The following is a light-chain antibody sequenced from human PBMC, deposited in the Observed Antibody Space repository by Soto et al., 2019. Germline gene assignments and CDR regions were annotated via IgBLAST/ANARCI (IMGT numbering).Light chain of an antibody. CDR2: EAS. CDR3: QHYGSYSQA. Sequence: DIQMTQSPSTLSGSVGDRVTITCRASQTISSWLAWYQQKPGKAPKLLIYEASTLKSGVPSRFSGSGSGTEFTLTISSLEPDDFAAYYCQHYGSYSQAFGGGTKVDI. CDR1: QTISSW. J-gene: IGKJ4*02. V-gene: IGKV1-5*03.